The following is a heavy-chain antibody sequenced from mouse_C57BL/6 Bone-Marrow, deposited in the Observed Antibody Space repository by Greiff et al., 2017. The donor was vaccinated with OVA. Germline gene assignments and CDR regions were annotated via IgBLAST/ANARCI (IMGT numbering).Heavy chain of an antibody. V-gene: IGHV1-55*01. J-gene: IGHJ4*01. CDR2: IYPGSGST. CDR1: GYTFTSYW. Sequence: QVQLKQPGAELVKPGASVKMSCKASGYTFTSYWITWVKQRPGQGLEWIGDIYPGSGSTNYNEKFKSKATLTVDTSSSTAYMQLSCLTSEDSAVYYCARRYSNYGYAMDYWCQGTSATVSS. D-gene: IGHD2-5*01. CDR3: ARRYSNYGYAMDY.